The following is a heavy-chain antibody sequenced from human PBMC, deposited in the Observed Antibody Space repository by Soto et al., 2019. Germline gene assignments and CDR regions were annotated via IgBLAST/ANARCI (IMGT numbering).Heavy chain of an antibody. CDR3: ARDPLRTIFGVVINVLHYFDY. J-gene: IGHJ4*02. CDR1: GYTFTGYY. Sequence: ASVKVSCKASGYTFTGYYMHWVRQAPGQGLEWMGWINPNSGGTNYAQKFQGRVTMTRDTSISTAYMELSRLRSDDTAVYYCARDPLRTIFGVVINVLHYFDYWGQGTLVTVSS. D-gene: IGHD3-3*01. CDR2: INPNSGGT. V-gene: IGHV1-2*02.